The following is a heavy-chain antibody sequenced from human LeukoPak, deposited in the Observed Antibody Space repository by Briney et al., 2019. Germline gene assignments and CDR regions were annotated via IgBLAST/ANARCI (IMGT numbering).Heavy chain of an antibody. CDR2: IHYIGNT. CDR3: ARVRDDYFFDY. V-gene: IGHV4-31*03. J-gene: IGHJ4*02. D-gene: IGHD3-3*01. CDR1: GDSIGTSGYY. Sequence: SETLSLTCTVSGDSIGTSGYYWSWIRQHPGTGLEWIAYIHYIGNTYYNPPLESRVTMSVDTSSNQFSLNVASVTAADTAVYYCARVRDDYFFDYWGQGILVTVSS.